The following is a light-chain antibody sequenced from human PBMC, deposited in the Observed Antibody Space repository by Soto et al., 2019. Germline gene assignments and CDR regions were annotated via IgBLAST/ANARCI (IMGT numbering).Light chain of an antibody. CDR3: GSYTSGNTLAMV. J-gene: IGLJ2*01. Sequence: QSALTQPASVSGSPGQSITISCTGTSSYVGVYYYVSWFQQHPGKAPKLMIYDVTKRPSGVSNRFSGSMSGNTASLTISGLQAEDEAHYCCGSYTSGNTLAMVFGGGTKLTVL. CDR2: DVT. V-gene: IGLV2-14*03. CDR1: SSYVGVYYY.